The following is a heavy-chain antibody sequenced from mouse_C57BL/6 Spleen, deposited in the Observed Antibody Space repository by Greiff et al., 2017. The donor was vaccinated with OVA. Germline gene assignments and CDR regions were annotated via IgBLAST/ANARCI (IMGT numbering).Heavy chain of an antibody. CDR1: GYTFTSYW. Sequence: QVQLQQPGAELVMPGASVKLSCKASGYTFTSYWMHWVKQRPGQGLEWIGEIDPSDSYTNYNQKFKGKSTLTVDKSSSTAYMQLSSLTSEDSAVYYCARWGWDFDYWGQGTTLTVSS. J-gene: IGHJ2*01. CDR3: ARWGWDFDY. V-gene: IGHV1-69*01. D-gene: IGHD3-3*01. CDR2: IDPSDSYT.